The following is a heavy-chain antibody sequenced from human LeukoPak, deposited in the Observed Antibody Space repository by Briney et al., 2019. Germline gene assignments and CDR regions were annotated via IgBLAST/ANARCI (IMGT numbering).Heavy chain of an antibody. CDR1: GLTVSSNY. CDR3: ARDYYGSDDY. CDR2: ISSSSSYI. D-gene: IGHD3-10*01. V-gene: IGHV3-21*01. Sequence: PGGSLRLSCAASGLTVSSNYMSWVRQASGKGREWVSSISSSSSYIYYADLVKGRFTISRDNAKNSLYLQMNSLRAEDTAVYYCARDYYGSDDYCSQGTLVTVSS. J-gene: IGHJ4*02.